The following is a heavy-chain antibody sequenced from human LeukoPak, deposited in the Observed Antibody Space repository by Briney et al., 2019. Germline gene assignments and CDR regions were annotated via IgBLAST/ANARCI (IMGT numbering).Heavy chain of an antibody. D-gene: IGHD3-10*01. Sequence: SETLSLTCAVYGGSFSGYYWSWIRQPPGKGLEWIGEINHSGSTNYNPSLKSRVTISVDTSKNQFSLKLSSVTAADTAVYYCARLGYYYGSGSYYHNWFHPWGQGTLVTVSS. J-gene: IGHJ5*02. CDR2: INHSGST. V-gene: IGHV4-34*01. CDR1: GGSFSGYY. CDR3: ARLGYYYGSGSYYHNWFHP.